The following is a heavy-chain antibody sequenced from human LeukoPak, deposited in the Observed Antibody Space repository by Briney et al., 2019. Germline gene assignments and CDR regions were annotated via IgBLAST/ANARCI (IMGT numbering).Heavy chain of an antibody. CDR3: AKHYGSGTYYNYFDY. D-gene: IGHD3-10*01. CDR1: GFTFSSYA. J-gene: IGHJ4*02. V-gene: IGHV3-23*01. CDR2: ISDSGGST. Sequence: GGSLRLSCAASGFTFSSYALSWVRQAPGKGLEWVSAISDSGGSTYYADSVKGRFTISRDNSKNTLLLQMNSLRAEDTAAYYCAKHYGSGTYYNYFDYWGQGTLVSVSS.